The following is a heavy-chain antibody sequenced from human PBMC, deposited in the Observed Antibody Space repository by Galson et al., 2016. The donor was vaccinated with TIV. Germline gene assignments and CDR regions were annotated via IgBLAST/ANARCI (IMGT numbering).Heavy chain of an antibody. Sequence: SLRLSCAASGFTFTNYWMEWVRQVPGKGLVWVSRINSDGSSIRYADSVKGRFTISRDNAKNSVFLQMNSLRAEDTAVYYCAKDGYWSFDSWGQGTLVTVSS. J-gene: IGHJ4*02. V-gene: IGHV3-74*01. CDR2: INSDGSSI. CDR3: AKDGYWSFDS. CDR1: GFTFTNYW. D-gene: IGHD2-8*02.